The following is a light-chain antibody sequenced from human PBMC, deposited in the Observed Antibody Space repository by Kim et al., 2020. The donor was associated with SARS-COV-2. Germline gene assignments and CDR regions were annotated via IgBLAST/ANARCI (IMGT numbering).Light chain of an antibody. CDR2: GAS. V-gene: IGKV3-15*01. Sequence: VSPGETAAVSCSASQSVRSNVAWYHQKPGQAPRLLIYGASTRATGIPARFSGSGSGTDFPLAISSLQSEDLSVYHCQQYDDWPPWTFGQGTKLEI. CDR1: QSVRSN. J-gene: IGKJ1*01. CDR3: QQYDDWPPWT.